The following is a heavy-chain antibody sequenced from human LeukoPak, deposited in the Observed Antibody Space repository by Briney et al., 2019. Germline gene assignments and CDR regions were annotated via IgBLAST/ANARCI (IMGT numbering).Heavy chain of an antibody. V-gene: IGHV1-46*04. Sequence: ASVKVSCKASGYTFTNFYMHWLRQAPGQGLEWVGIINPSGGAASYAQKLQGRVAMTRDTSTNTVYMELSSLRSEDTAVYYCVRGGTMAPWGQGTLVTVSS. J-gene: IGHJ5*02. CDR1: GYTFTNFY. CDR2: INPSGGAA. D-gene: IGHD2-15*01. CDR3: VRGGTMAP.